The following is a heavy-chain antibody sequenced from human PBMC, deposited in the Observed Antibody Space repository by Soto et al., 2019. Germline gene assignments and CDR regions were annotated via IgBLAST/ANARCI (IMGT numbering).Heavy chain of an antibody. J-gene: IGHJ4*02. CDR2: INSDGSGT. Sequence: EVQLVESGGGLVQPGGSLRLSCAASGFTFSNYWMHWVRQAPGKGLAWVSRINSDGSGTLYADSVKGRFTISRDNAKNTLYLQMNSLRAEDSAVYFCARDRTGEFDYWGQGTLVTVSS. V-gene: IGHV3-74*01. CDR1: GFTFSNYW. CDR3: ARDRTGEFDY. D-gene: IGHD7-27*01.